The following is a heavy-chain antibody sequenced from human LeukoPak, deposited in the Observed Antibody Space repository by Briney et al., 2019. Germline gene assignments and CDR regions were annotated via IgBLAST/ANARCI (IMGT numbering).Heavy chain of an antibody. J-gene: IGHJ4*02. D-gene: IGHD3-22*01. V-gene: IGHV4-31*01. CDR3: ARSRVTYYYDSSGYYLDY. CDR1: GGSISSGGYY. CDR2: IYYCCYT. Sequence: SETLSLTCTVSGGSISSGGYYWGWLRQHPGKGLEWIGYIYYCCYTYYNPSLNTPVTISVDTSKNQFSLKLSSVTAADTAVYYCARSRVTYYYDSSGYYLDYWGQGTLVTVSS.